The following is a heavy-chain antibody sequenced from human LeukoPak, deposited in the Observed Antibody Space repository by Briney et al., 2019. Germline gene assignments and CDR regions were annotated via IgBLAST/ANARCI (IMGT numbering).Heavy chain of an antibody. CDR1: GYTFTSYD. Sequence: ASVKVSCKASGYTFTSYDINWVRQATGQGLEWMGWMNPNSGNTGYAQKFQGRVTMTRNTSISTAYMELSSLRSEDTAVYYCARVPAAIINKNWFDPWGQGTLVTVSS. J-gene: IGHJ5*02. V-gene: IGHV1-8*01. CDR2: MNPNSGNT. CDR3: ARVPAAIINKNWFDP. D-gene: IGHD2-2*01.